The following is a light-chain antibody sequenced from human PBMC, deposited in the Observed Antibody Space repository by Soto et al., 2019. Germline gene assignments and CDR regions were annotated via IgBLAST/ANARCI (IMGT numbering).Light chain of an antibody. CDR1: RGDDGGYDY. CDR2: AVS. V-gene: IGLV2-8*01. CDR3: SSYTISRSSV. Sequence: QSALNQPPSASGSPGQSGTISCTGTRGDDGGYDYVSWYQQHPGKHPKLMIYAVSKRPSGVPDRFSGSKSGNTASLTVSGIQAEDEAEYYGSSYTISRSSVFGPGTQFIVL. J-gene: IGLJ1*01.